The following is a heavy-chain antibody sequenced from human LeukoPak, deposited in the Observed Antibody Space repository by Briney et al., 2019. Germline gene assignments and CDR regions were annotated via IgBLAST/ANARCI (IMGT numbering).Heavy chain of an antibody. Sequence: SQTLSLTCTVSGGSITSGHYCWSWLRQPAGKGLEYIGRIYIGGSTTYSPSFESRVTISGDTSKNQFSLHVTSVTVADTAVYFCASSDAFYSEYFYHWGQGTLVTVSS. CDR3: ASSDAFYSEYFYH. CDR2: IYIGGST. D-gene: IGHD3-16*01. J-gene: IGHJ1*01. CDR1: GGSITSGHYC. V-gene: IGHV4-61*02.